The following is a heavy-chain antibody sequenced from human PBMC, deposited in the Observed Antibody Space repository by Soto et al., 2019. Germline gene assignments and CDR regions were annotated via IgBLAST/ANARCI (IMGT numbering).Heavy chain of an antibody. D-gene: IGHD5-18*01. J-gene: IGHJ6*02. CDR1: GFTLSNYG. CDR3: AKAGQSYGYEYGWDG. CDR2: ISDDGTNK. Sequence: QVQLVESGGGVVHPGGSLRLSCVVSGFTLSNYGMHWVRQAPGKGLEWMAMISDDGTNKFYADSVKGRFTISRDNSKNTLYLQLKSLGIDDTAVYSCAKAGQSYGYEYGWDGWGQGTTVTVSS. V-gene: IGHV3-30*18.